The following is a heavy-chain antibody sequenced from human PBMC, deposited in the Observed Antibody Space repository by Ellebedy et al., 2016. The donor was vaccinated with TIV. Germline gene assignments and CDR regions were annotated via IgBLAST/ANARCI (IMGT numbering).Heavy chain of an antibody. D-gene: IGHD2-15*01. CDR3: ARGVVAED. V-gene: IGHV3-7*01. CDR2: IKQDGSEK. Sequence: GGSLRLSXAASGFTFSSYAMSWVRQAPGKGLEWVANIKQDGSEKYYVDSVKGRFTISRDNAKNSLYLQMNSLRAEDTAVYYCARGVVAEDWGQGTLVTVSS. CDR1: GFTFSSYA. J-gene: IGHJ4*02.